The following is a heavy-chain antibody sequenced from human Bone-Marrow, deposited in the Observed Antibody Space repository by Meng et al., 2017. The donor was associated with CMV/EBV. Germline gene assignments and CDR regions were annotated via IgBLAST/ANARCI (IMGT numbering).Heavy chain of an antibody. V-gene: IGHV1-3*02. J-gene: IGHJ5*02. CDR2: SNAGNGNT. D-gene: IGHD2-8*02. CDR3: ARGEGLLGDWFDP. Sequence: QVKQGQLGAEVKKPGASVKVSCKASGYTFTSYAMHWVRQAPGQRLEWMGWSNAGNGNTKYSQEFQGRVTITRDESTSTAYMELSSLRSEDTAVYYCARGEGLLGDWFDPWGQGTLVTVSS. CDR1: GYTFTSYA.